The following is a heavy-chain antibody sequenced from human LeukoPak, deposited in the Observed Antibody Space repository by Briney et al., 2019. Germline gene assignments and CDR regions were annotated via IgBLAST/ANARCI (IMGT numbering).Heavy chain of an antibody. CDR1: GGSISSGGYY. CDR3: ATIWSPSRYFDY. J-gene: IGHJ4*02. V-gene: IGHV4-31*03. CDR2: IYYSGGT. Sequence: SETLSLTRTVSGGSISSGGYYWSWIRQHPGKGLEWIGYIYYSGGTYYNPSLKSRVTISVDTSKNQFSLKLSSVTAADTAVYYCATIWSPSRYFDYWGQGTLVTVSS. D-gene: IGHD3-10*01.